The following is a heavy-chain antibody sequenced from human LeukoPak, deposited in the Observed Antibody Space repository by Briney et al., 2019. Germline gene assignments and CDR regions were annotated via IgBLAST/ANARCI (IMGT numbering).Heavy chain of an antibody. Sequence: GGSLRLSCAASGFTFSSYAMSWVRQAPAKGLAWVSAISGSGGSTYYADSVKGRFTISRDNSKNTLYLQMNSLRAEDTAVYYCAKDRVWEQWLEYYFDYWGQGTLVTVSS. D-gene: IGHD6-19*01. CDR2: ISGSGGST. V-gene: IGHV3-23*01. CDR1: GFTFSSYA. J-gene: IGHJ4*02. CDR3: AKDRVWEQWLEYYFDY.